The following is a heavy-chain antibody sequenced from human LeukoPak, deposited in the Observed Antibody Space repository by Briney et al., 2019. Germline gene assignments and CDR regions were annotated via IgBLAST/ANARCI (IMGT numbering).Heavy chain of an antibody. Sequence: PSETLSLTCAVSGGSISSSSDYWGWIRQPPGKGLEWIGSIHYRGGTYYNPSLKSRVTLSVDTSKNQFSLKLSSVTAADTAVYYCARRSYYCDSSGYSTFDCWGQGTLVTVSS. CDR2: IHYRGGT. V-gene: IGHV4-39*01. CDR1: GGSISSSSDY. CDR3: ARRSYYCDSSGYSTFDC. D-gene: IGHD3-22*01. J-gene: IGHJ4*02.